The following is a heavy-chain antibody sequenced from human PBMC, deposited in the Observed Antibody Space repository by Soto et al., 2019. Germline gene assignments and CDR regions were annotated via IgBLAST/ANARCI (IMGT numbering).Heavy chain of an antibody. CDR1: GGSITSSSHF. Sequence: ETLSLTCSASGGSITSSSHFWGWVRQAPGKGLEWISTLTGSSSNIYYADSVKGRFAISRDNSRNTLYLQMNSLTAEDTAVYYCANGRATYGLLTHDYWGQGTLVTVSS. J-gene: IGHJ4*02. CDR2: LTGSSSNI. CDR3: ANGRATYGLLTHDY. V-gene: IGHV3-23*01. D-gene: IGHD3-10*01.